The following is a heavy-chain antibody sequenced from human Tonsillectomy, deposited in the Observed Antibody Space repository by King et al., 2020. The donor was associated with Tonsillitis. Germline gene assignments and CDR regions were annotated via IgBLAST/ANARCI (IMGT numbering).Heavy chain of an antibody. Sequence: VQLQESGPGLVKPSQTLSLTCTVSGGSISSGGYYWNWIRQHPGKGLEWIGYIYYSGSTYYNPSLKSRVTISVDTSKNQFSLKLSSVTAADTAVYYCARGEYSSSSNWFDPWGQGTLVTVST. D-gene: IGHD6-6*01. CDR2: IYYSGST. CDR1: GGSISSGGYY. J-gene: IGHJ5*02. V-gene: IGHV4-31*03. CDR3: ARGEYSSSSNWFDP.